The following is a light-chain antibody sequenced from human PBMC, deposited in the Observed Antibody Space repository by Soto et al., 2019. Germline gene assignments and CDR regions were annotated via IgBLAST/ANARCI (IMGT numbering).Light chain of an antibody. Sequence: ETVMTQSPATLSVSPGERVTLSCRASQSVRTNLVWYQQSPGQPPRLLIYGASDRVAGVPDRFSGSGSGADFHLTISGLQSEDCAVCYGQQDNEWPRTFGQGTKLEIK. J-gene: IGKJ2*01. CDR3: QQDNEWPRT. CDR1: QSVRTN. CDR2: GAS. V-gene: IGKV3-15*01.